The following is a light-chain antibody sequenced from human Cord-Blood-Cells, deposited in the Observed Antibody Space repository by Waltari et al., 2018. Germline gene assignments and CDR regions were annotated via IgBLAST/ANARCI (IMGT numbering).Light chain of an antibody. CDR3: QQYGSSPTLKEYT. CDR2: GAS. CDR1: QSVSSSY. V-gene: IGKV3-20*01. J-gene: IGKJ2*01. Sequence: EIVLTQSTGTLSLSPGERATHSCRARQSVSSSYLAWYQQKPGQAPRLLIYGASSRATGIPDRFSGSGSGTDFTLTISRLEPEDFAMYYCQQYGSSPTLKEYTFGQGTKLEIK.